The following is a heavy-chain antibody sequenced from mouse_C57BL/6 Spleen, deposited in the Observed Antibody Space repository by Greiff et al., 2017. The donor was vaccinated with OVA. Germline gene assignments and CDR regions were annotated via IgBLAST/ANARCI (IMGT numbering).Heavy chain of an antibody. CDR1: GFSLTSYG. CDR2: LWGDGST. V-gene: IGHV2-3*01. D-gene: IGHD2-2*01. J-gene: IGHJ4*01. CDR3: AKARGGYETAMDY. Sequence: VKVVESGPGLVAPSQSLSITCTVSGFSLTSYGVSWVRQPPGKGLEWLGVLWGDGSTNYPSARRSRLSIGKDNSKSQVFIKLNRVEEGDTATCDCAKARGGYETAMDYWGQGTSVTVSS.